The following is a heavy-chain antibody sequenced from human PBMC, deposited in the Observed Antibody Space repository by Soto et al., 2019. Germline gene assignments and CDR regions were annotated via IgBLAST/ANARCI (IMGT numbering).Heavy chain of an antibody. J-gene: IGHJ4*02. D-gene: IGHD3-16*01. CDR1: GFIFSSYW. Sequence: EVQLVESGGGLVQPGGSLRLSCEVSGFIFSSYWMHWVRQVPGKGLVWVSRTNEDGSITNYADSVRGRFTISRDNAKNTLYLKMNSLRVEDTAVYYCTRDIGGRGGYWGQGTLVTVSS. CDR2: TNEDGSIT. V-gene: IGHV3-74*01. CDR3: TRDIGGRGGY.